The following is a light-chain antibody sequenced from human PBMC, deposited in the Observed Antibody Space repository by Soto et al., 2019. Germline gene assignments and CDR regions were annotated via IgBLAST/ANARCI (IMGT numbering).Light chain of an antibody. CDR3: QQYGSFRT. J-gene: IGKJ1*01. CDR2: GAS. CDR1: QSVSSY. Sequence: EIVMTQSPATLSLSPGERATLSCRASQSVSSYLAWYQQKPGQAPRLLIYGASSRATGIPDRFSGSGSGTDFTLTISRLEPEDFAVYYCQQYGSFRTFGQGTKVDI. V-gene: IGKV3-20*01.